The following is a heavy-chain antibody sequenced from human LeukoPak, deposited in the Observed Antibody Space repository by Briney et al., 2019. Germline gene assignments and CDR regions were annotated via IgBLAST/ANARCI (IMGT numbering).Heavy chain of an antibody. D-gene: IGHD6-19*01. CDR1: GGTFSSYA. V-gene: IGHV1-69*13. J-gene: IGHJ4*02. CDR2: IIPIFGTA. Sequence: SVKVSCKASGGTFSSYAISWVRQAPGQGLEWMGGIIPIFGTANYAQEFQGRVTITADESTSTAHMELSSLRSEDTAVYYCASTTTIAVAGNFDYWGQGTLVTVSS. CDR3: ASTTTIAVAGNFDY.